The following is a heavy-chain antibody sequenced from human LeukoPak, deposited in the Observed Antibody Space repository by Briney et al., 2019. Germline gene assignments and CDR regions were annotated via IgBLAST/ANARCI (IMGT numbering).Heavy chain of an antibody. CDR3: AKRRTYYYGSGSYGDAFDI. CDR2: ISGGGGST. CDR1: GFTFSSYA. Sequence: SGGSLRLSCAASGFTFSSYAMSWVRQAPGKGLEWVSAISGGGGSTYYADSVKGRFTISRDNSKNTLYLQMNSLRAEDTAVYYCAKRRTYYYGSGSYGDAFDIWGQGTMVTVSS. V-gene: IGHV3-23*01. D-gene: IGHD3-10*01. J-gene: IGHJ3*02.